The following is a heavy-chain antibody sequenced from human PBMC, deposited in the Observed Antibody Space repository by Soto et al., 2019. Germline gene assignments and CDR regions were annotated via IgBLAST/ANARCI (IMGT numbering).Heavy chain of an antibody. CDR3: ARVPDYYGTYYFDY. CDR1: GGSISSGDYY. CDR2: IYYSGST. V-gene: IGHV4-30-4*01. J-gene: IGHJ4*02. Sequence: SETLSLTCTVSGGSISSGDYYWSWIRQPPGKGLEWIGYIYYSGSTYYNPSLKSRVTISVDTSKNQFSLKLSSVTAADTAVYYCARVPDYYGTYYFDYWGQGTLVTVSS. D-gene: IGHD1-26*01.